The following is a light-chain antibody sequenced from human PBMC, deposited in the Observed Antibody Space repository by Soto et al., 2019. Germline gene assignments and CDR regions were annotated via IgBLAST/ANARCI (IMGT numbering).Light chain of an antibody. CDR3: QHYHSYPYT. CDR2: DAS. Sequence: DIQMTQSPSTLSASVGDRVTITCRASKSTGGWLDWYQQRPGRAPRLLIYDASSVESGVPSRFSGSRSGTKFTLAISSLQPEDFATYYCQHYHSYPYTFGQGTKLEIK. J-gene: IGKJ2*01. V-gene: IGKV1-5*01. CDR1: KSTGGW.